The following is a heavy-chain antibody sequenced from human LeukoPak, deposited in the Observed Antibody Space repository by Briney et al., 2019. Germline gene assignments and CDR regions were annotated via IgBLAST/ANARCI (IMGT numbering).Heavy chain of an antibody. J-gene: IGHJ4*02. Sequence: GGSLRLSCAASGFTFSSYAMHWVRQAPGKGLEWVAVISYDGINKYYADSVKGRFTISRDNSKNTLYLQMNSLRAEDTAVYYCGRDPNRYCSSTSCEYYFDYWGQGTLVTVSS. CDR3: GRDPNRYCSSTSCEYYFDY. V-gene: IGHV3-30*01. CDR1: GFTFSSYA. CDR2: ISYDGINK. D-gene: IGHD2-2*01.